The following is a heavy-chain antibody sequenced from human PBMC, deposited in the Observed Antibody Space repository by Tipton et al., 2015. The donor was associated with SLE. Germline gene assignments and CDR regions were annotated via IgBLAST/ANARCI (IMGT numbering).Heavy chain of an antibody. J-gene: IGHJ4*02. CDR3: ARELEGVGSQQLVN. CDR2: IYYSGST. Sequence: TLSLTCAVSGASFSGYYWSWIRQHPGKGLEWIGYIYYSGSTYYNPSLKSRVTISVDTSKNQFSLKLSSVTAADTAVYYCARELEGVGSQQLVNWGQGTLVTVSS. CDR1: GASFSGYY. V-gene: IGHV4-31*11. D-gene: IGHD6-13*01.